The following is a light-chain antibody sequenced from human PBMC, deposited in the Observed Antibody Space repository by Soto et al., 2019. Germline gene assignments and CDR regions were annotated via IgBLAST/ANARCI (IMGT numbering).Light chain of an antibody. Sequence: QSVLTQPPSASGSPGQSVTISCTGTSSDVGAYDYVSWYQQHPGKAPKLIIYEVSKRPSGVPDRFSGSKSGNTASLTVSGLRAEDEADYYCASEAVTDVFGTGTKVTVL. CDR1: SSDVGAYDY. CDR2: EVS. J-gene: IGLJ1*01. V-gene: IGLV2-8*01. CDR3: ASEAVTDV.